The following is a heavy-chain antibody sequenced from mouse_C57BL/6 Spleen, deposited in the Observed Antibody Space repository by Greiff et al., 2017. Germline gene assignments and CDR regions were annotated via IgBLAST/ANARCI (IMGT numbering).Heavy chain of an antibody. J-gene: IGHJ4*01. CDR1: GYTFTSYW. CDR2: IDPSDSYT. CDR3: ARERAMDY. V-gene: IGHV1-50*01. Sequence: QVQLQQPGAELVKPGASVKLSCKASGYTFTSYWMQWVKQRPGQGLEWIGEIDPSDSYTNYNQKFKGKATLTVDTSSSTAYMQLSSPTSEDSAVYYCARERAMDYWGQGTSVTVSS.